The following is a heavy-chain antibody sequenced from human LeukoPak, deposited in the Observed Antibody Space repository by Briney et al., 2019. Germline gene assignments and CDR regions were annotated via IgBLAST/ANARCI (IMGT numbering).Heavy chain of an antibody. J-gene: IGHJ4*02. V-gene: IGHV3-21*01. CDR2: ISSGSTYI. CDR3: ARGSGSGWSWGTNYFDY. D-gene: IGHD6-19*01. Sequence: AGGSLRLSCAASGFTFSTYSINWVRQAPGQGLEWVSSISSGSTYIYYADSVKGRFTISRDNAKNSLSLQMNSLRADDTAVYYCARGSGSGWSWGTNYFDYWGQGSLVTVSS. CDR1: GFTFSTYS.